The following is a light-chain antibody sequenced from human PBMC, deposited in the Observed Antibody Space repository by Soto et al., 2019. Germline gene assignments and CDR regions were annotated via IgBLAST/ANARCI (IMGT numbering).Light chain of an antibody. CDR2: EVT. J-gene: IGLJ3*02. CDR3: SSYAGRDIWV. CDR1: SVDINY. Sequence: QPVLTQPPSASGSRGQSVTISCTGTSVDINYVSWFQQHPGKAPKLIICEVTKRPSGVPDRFSGSKSGNTASLTVSGLQDDDEADYYCSSYAGRDIWVFGGGTKVTV. V-gene: IGLV2-8*01.